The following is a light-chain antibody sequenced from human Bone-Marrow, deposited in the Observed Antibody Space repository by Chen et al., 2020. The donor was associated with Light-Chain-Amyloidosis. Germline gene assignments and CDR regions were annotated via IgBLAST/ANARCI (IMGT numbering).Light chain of an antibody. CDR3: QYYQGSSQGV. V-gene: IGLV6-57*01. CDR2: EDD. J-gene: IGLJ3*02. CDR1: SVSIATNY. Sequence: NFMLTQPHSVSESPGKTVIISCTRSSVSIATNYVQWYQQRPGSSPTTVIYEDDQRPSGVPDRFSGSIDRSSNSASLTISGPKTEDEADYYCQYYQGSSQGVFGGGTKLTVL.